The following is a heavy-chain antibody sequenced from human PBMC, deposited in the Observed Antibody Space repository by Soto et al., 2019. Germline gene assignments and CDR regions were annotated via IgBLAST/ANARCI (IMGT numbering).Heavy chain of an antibody. CDR2: IWYDGSNK. CDR1: GFTFSSYG. CDR3: ARERDMYYYDSSGYFFDY. Sequence: LRLSFAASGFTFSSYGMHWVRQAPGKGLEWVAVIWYDGSNKYYADSVKGRFTISRDNSKNTLYLQMNSLRAEDTAVYYCARERDMYYYDSSGYFFDYWGQGTLVTVSS. V-gene: IGHV3-33*01. D-gene: IGHD3-22*01. J-gene: IGHJ4*02.